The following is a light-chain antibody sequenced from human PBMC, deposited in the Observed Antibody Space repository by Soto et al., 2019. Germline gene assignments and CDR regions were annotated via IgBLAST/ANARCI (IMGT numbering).Light chain of an antibody. V-gene: IGKV3-11*01. J-gene: IGKJ2*01. CDR1: QSVSSY. CDR2: DAS. Sequence: EIVLTQSPATLSLSPGERATLSCRASQSVSSYLAWYQQKPGQAPRLLIYDASNRATGIPARFSSSGSGTDFTLTISSLEPEDFAVYYCQQRSNTFGQGTKLEIK. CDR3: QQRSNT.